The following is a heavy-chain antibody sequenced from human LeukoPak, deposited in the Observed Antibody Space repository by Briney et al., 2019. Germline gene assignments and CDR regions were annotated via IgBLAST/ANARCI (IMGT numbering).Heavy chain of an antibody. V-gene: IGHV4-4*07. Sequence: PSETLSLTCTVSGGPISNHYWSWIRQPAGKGLEWIGRIYSSGSTTYNPSLKSRVTMSVDTSKNQFSLKLSSLTAADTAVYYCAREGGLFATGDAFDIWGQGTMVTVSS. CDR3: AREGGLFATGDAFDI. CDR2: IYSSGST. D-gene: IGHD1-14*01. CDR1: GGPISNHY. J-gene: IGHJ3*02.